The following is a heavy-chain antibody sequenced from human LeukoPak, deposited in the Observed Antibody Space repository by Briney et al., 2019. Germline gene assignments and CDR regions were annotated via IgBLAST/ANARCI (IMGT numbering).Heavy chain of an antibody. Sequence: PGGSLRLSCAASGFTFSSYWMSWVRQAPGKGLECVANIKQEGSEKDYVDSVKGRFTISRDNAKNTLYLQMNSLRAEGTAVYYCARAPSTPDFWSGYREYYFDYWGQGTLVTVSS. CDR1: GFTFSSYW. V-gene: IGHV3-7*01. D-gene: IGHD3-3*01. J-gene: IGHJ4*02. CDR2: IKQEGSEK. CDR3: ARAPSTPDFWSGYREYYFDY.